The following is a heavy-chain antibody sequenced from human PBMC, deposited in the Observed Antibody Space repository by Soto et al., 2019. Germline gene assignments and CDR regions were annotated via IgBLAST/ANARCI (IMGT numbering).Heavy chain of an antibody. CDR2: IYYSGST. J-gene: IGHJ5*02. CDR1: GGSISSSSYY. D-gene: IGHD3-9*01. CDR3: ARNPSAGYDILTGYYKWDNWFDP. V-gene: IGHV4-39*01. Sequence: SETLSLTCTVSGGSISSSSYYWGWIRQPPGKGLEWIGSIYYSGSTYYNPSLKSRVTISVDTSKNQFSLKLSSVTAADTAVYYCARNPSAGYDILTGYYKWDNWFDPWGQGTLVTVSS.